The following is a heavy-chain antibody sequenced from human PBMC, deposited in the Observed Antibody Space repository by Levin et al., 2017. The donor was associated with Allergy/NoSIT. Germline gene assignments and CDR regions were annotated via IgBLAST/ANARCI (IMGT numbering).Heavy chain of an antibody. CDR1: GFTFSSYA. D-gene: IGHD2-8*01. CDR3: ARSLI. J-gene: IGHJ4*02. Sequence: SCAASGFTFSSYAMHWVRQAPGKGLEWVAVISYDGSNKYYADSVKGRFTISRDNSKNTLYLQMNSLRAEDTAVYYCARSLIWGQGTLVTVSS. CDR2: ISYDGSNK. V-gene: IGHV3-30-3*01.